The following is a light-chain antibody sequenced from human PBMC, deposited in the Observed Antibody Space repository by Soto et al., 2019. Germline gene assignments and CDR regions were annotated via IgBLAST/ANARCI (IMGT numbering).Light chain of an antibody. V-gene: IGKV1-5*01. J-gene: IGKJ3*01. CDR2: DAS. Sequence: DLQMTQSPSTLSASVGDRVTITCRASQSISSWLAWYQQKPGKAPKLLIYDASSLESGVPSRFSGSGSGTEFTLTISRLQPADFATYYCQQYNSYSLFTFGPGTKVDIK. CDR3: QQYNSYSLFT. CDR1: QSISSW.